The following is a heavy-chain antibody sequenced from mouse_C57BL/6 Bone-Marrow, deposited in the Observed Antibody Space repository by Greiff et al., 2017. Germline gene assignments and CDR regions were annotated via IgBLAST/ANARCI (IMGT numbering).Heavy chain of an antibody. D-gene: IGHD2-2*01. CDR1: GFSLTSYG. J-gene: IGHJ4*01. CDR2: IWSGGST. CDR3: ARKALQGYPYAMDY. Sequence: VMLVESGPGLVQPSQSLSITCTVSGFSLTSYGVHWVRQSPGKGLEWLGVIWSGGSTDYNAAFISRLSISKDNSKSQVFFKMNSLQSDDTAIYYCARKALQGYPYAMDYWGQGTSVTVSS. V-gene: IGHV2-2*01.